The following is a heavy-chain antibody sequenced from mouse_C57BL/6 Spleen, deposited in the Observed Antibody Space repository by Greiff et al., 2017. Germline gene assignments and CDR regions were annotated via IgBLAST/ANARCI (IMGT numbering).Heavy chain of an antibody. D-gene: IGHD1-1*01. Sequence: VQLQQPGTELVKPGASVKLSCKASGYTFPSYWMHWVQQRPGQGLEWIGNINPSNGGTTSTEKFKSKATLTVDKSTSTAYMQLSSLTSEDSAVYYCARDVLVLRYFDVWGTGTTVTVSS. CDR2: INPSNGGT. V-gene: IGHV1-53*01. J-gene: IGHJ1*03. CDR1: GYTFPSYW. CDR3: ARDVLVLRYFDV.